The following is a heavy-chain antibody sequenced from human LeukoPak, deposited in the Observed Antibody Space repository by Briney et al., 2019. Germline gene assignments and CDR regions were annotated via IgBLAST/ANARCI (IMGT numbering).Heavy chain of an antibody. CDR3: ATYSSLNRREFQY. CDR2: IKTDGSEK. V-gene: IGHV3-7*01. J-gene: IGHJ1*01. CDR1: GFTFSNYW. D-gene: IGHD3-22*01. Sequence: GGSLRLSCEGSGFTFSNYWMGWVRQAPGKGLQWVANIKTDGSEKYYVDSVKGRFTISRDNAKNSLYLQMNSLRAEDTAVYHCATYSSLNRREFQYWGQGTLLTVSS.